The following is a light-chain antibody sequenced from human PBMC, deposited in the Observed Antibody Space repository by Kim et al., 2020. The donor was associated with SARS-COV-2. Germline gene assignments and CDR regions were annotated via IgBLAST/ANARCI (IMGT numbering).Light chain of an antibody. CDR3: SSFTKTTVL. V-gene: IGLV2-14*03. Sequence: PGQSITISCTGTSSDLGYFDYVSWYQQHPGKAPRLIIYDVNSRPSGVSNRFSGSKSANTASLTISGLQAEDDADYYCSSFTKTTVLFGGGTQLTVL. CDR2: DVN. CDR1: SSDLGYFDY. J-gene: IGLJ2*01.